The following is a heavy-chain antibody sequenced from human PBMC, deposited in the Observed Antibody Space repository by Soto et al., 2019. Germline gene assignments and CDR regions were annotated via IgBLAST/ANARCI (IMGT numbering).Heavy chain of an antibody. CDR1: GGSISSGDYY. CDR3: ARERRYFDWLTLERYYYYYGMDV. Sequence: QVQLQESGPGLVKPSQTLSLTCTVSGGSISSGDYYWSWIRQPPGKGLEWIGYIYYSGSTYYNPSLKSRVTISVDTSKNQFSLKLSSVTAADTAVYYCARERRYFDWLTLERYYYYYGMDVWGQGTTVTVSS. D-gene: IGHD3-9*01. CDR2: IYYSGST. J-gene: IGHJ6*02. V-gene: IGHV4-30-4*01.